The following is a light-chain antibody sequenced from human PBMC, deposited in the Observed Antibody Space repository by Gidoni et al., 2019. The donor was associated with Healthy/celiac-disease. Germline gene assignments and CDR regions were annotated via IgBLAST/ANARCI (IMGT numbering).Light chain of an antibody. V-gene: IGKV3-11*01. CDR2: DAS. Sequence: EIVLTQSPATLSLSPGERATLYCRASQSVSSYLAWYQQKPGQAPRLLIYDASNRATGIPARFSGSGSVTDFTLTISSLEPEDFAVYYCQQRSNWPLTFGGGTKVEIK. J-gene: IGKJ4*01. CDR3: QQRSNWPLT. CDR1: QSVSSY.